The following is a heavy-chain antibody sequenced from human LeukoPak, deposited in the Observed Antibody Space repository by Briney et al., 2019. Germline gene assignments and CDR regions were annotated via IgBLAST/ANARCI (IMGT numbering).Heavy chain of an antibody. CDR2: ISGGGGST. Sequence: GGSLRLSCAASGFTFTSYSMNWVRQAPGKGLEWVSTISGGGGSTYYADSVKGRFTISRDNSKNTLYLQMNSLRAEDMAIYYCAKDRGLGDAVRWYFDLWGRGTLVTVSS. D-gene: IGHD3-10*01. CDR3: AKDRGLGDAVRWYFDL. J-gene: IGHJ2*01. CDR1: GFTFTSYS. V-gene: IGHV3-23*01.